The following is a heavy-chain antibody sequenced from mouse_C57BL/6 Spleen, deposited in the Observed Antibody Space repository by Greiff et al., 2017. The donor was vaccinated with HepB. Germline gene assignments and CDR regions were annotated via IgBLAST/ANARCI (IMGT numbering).Heavy chain of an antibody. CDR3: TRDGGVPYYFDY. D-gene: IGHD2-14*01. CDR2: ISSGGDYI. V-gene: IGHV5-9-1*02. CDR1: GFTFSSYA. J-gene: IGHJ2*01. Sequence: EVKLMESGEGLVKPGGSLKLSCAASGFTFSSYAMSWVRQTPEKRLEWVAYISSGGDYIYYADTVKGRFTISRDNARNTLYLQMSSLKSEDTAMYYCTRDGGVPYYFDYWGQGTTLTVSS.